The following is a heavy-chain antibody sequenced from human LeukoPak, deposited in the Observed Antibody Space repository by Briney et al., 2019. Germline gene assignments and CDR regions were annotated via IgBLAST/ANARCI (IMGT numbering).Heavy chain of an antibody. D-gene: IGHD1-26*01. CDR2: ISGSGAST. CDR3: AKDVGKWESLHFFDY. CDR1: GFTLSTNA. V-gene: IGHV3-23*01. J-gene: IGHJ4*02. Sequence: GGSLRLSCLTSGFTLSTNAMSWVRQAPGKGLEWISGISGSGASTYYADSVKGRFTISRDDSRNTLYLQMNSLRGDDTAVYYCAKDVGKWESLHFFDYWGQGTLVSVSS.